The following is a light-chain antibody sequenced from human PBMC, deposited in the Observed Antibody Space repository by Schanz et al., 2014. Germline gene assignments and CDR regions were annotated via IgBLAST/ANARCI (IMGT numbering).Light chain of an antibody. CDR3: QHYSLSPL. V-gene: IGKV3-20*01. CDR2: DTS. CDR1: QSLSGGY. Sequence: IVLTQSPATLSLSPGDSATLSCRASQSLSGGYLAWYRQKPGQPPRLLIFDTSNRATGIPARFRGSASGTDFTLTISRLEPEYFAVYYCQHYSLSPLFGQGTKVDI. J-gene: IGKJ1*01.